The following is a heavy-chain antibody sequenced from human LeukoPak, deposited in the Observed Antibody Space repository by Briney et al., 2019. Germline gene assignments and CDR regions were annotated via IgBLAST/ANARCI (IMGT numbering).Heavy chain of an antibody. CDR1: GLTFSSYA. V-gene: IGHV3-23*01. J-gene: IGHJ5*02. Sequence: PGGSLRLSCAASGLTFSSYAMSWVRQAPGKGLEWVSAISGSGGSTYYADSVKGRFTISRDNSKNTLYLQMNSLRAEDTAVYYCAKEPTITIFGPEDPWGQGTLVTVSS. CDR3: AKEPTITIFGPEDP. CDR2: ISGSGGST. D-gene: IGHD3-3*01.